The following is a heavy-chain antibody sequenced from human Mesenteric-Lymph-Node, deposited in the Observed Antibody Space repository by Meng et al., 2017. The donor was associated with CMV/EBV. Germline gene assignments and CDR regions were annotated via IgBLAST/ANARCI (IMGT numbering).Heavy chain of an antibody. CDR2: ISWNSGSI. V-gene: IGHV3-9*01. CDR1: GFTFDDYA. D-gene: IGHD1-26*01. Sequence: SLKISCAASGFTFDDYAMHWVRQAPGKGLEWVSGISWNSGSIGYADSVKGRFTISRDNAKNSLDLQMNSLRAEDTAVYYCARDWSGSDDYWGQGTLVTVSS. J-gene: IGHJ4*02. CDR3: ARDWSGSDDY.